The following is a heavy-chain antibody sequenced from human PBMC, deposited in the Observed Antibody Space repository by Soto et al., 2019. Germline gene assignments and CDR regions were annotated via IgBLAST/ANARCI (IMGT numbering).Heavy chain of an antibody. D-gene: IGHD3-3*01. V-gene: IGHV3-30-3*01. Sequence: ESGGGVVQPGRSLRLSCAASGFTFSSYAMHWVRQAPGKGLEWVAVISYDGSNKYYADSVKGRFTISRDNSKNTLYLQMNSLRAEDTAVYYCARELEVGGYYTRYYYYGMDVWGQGTTVTVSS. CDR3: ARELEVGGYYTRYYYYGMDV. J-gene: IGHJ6*02. CDR2: ISYDGSNK. CDR1: GFTFSSYA.